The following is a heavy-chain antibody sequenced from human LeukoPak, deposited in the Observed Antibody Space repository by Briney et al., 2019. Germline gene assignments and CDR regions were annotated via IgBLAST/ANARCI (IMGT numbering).Heavy chain of an antibody. D-gene: IGHD3-10*01. J-gene: IGHJ2*01. V-gene: IGHV3-21*01. CDR1: GFTFSSYS. CDR2: ISSSSSYI. Sequence: GGSLRLSCAASGFTFSSYSMNWVRQAPGKGLEWVSSISSSSSYIYYADSVKGRFTISRDNSKNSLYLQMKSLRAHDTAVYYWGKGPGYYRLGTVGWYFGLWGRGTLVNVSS. CDR3: GKGPGYYRLGTVGWYFGL.